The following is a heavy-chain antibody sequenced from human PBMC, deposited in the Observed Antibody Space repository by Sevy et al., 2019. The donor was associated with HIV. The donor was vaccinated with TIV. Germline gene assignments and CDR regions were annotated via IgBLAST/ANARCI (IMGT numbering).Heavy chain of an antibody. J-gene: IGHJ4*02. CDR1: GFTFSSYS. Sequence: GWSLRLSCAASGFTFSSYSMNWVRQAPGKGLEWVSSISSSSSYIYYADSVKGRFTISRDNAKNSLYLQMNSLRAEDTAVYYCARDDSSSSGFDYWGQGTLVTVSS. CDR3: ARDDSSSSGFDY. CDR2: ISSSSSYI. D-gene: IGHD6-6*01. V-gene: IGHV3-21*01.